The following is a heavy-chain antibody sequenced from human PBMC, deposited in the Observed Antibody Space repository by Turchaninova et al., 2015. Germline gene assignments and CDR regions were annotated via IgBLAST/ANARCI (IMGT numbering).Heavy chain of an antibody. CDR3: VAGSTP. CDR2: IYPKHGDT. Sequence: QERLVQSGAEVKEPGASVRVSCEASGYDFTAFYIHWVRQAPGQGSERMGWIYPKHGDTLYAPKFQGRVSMTSDTSIPTAFMELRSLRPDDTGMYFCVAGSTPWGQGTMVTVSS. V-gene: IGHV1-2*02. J-gene: IGHJ3*01. CDR1: GYDFTAFY. D-gene: IGHD1-1*01.